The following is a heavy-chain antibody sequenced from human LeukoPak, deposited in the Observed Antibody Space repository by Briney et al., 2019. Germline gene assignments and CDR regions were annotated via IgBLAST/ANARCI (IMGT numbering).Heavy chain of an antibody. V-gene: IGHV4-39*07. CDR2: IYYSGST. Sequence: PSETLSLTCTFSGGSISSSSYYWGWLRQPPGKGLEWIGSIYYSGSTNYNPSLKSRVTISVDTSKNQFSLKLSSVTAADTAVYYCARGSSVAALYGMDVWGQGTTVTVSS. D-gene: IGHD6-19*01. CDR1: GGSISSSSYY. J-gene: IGHJ6*02. CDR3: ARGSSVAALYGMDV.